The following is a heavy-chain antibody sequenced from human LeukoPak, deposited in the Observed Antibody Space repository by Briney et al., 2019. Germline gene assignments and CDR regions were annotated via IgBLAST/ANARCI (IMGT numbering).Heavy chain of an antibody. D-gene: IGHD1-26*01. CDR3: TTDLDSGSYFDY. CDR1: GFTFTKGW. CDR2: IKSKTDGETT. J-gene: IGHJ4*02. V-gene: IGHV3-15*01. Sequence: GGSLRLSCAASGFTFTKGWMNWVRQAPGKGLEWVRRIKSKTDGETTDYAAPVNGRFTISRDDSKNTLYLQMSSLKIEDTAVYYCTTDLDSGSYFDYWGQGTLVTVSS.